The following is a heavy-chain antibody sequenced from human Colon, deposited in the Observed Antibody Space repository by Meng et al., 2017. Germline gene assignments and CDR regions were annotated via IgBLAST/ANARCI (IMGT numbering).Heavy chain of an antibody. D-gene: IGHD3-10*02. CDR3: AKEGLYVGKSYFEY. Sequence: EVQLLESGGVLVQPGGCLRLSCAASGFTFRGFAMSWVRQAPRRGLEWVSAVSGGGDYTFYADSVRGRFTISRDNSNNTLYLQMNSLTAEDTAVYYCAKEGLYVGKSYFEYWGQGTLVTVSS. J-gene: IGHJ4*02. CDR1: GFTFRGFA. V-gene: IGHV3-23*01. CDR2: VSGGGDYT.